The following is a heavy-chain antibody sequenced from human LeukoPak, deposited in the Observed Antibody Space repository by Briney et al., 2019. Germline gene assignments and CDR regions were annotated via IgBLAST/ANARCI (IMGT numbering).Heavy chain of an antibody. V-gene: IGHV3-33*06. D-gene: IGHD7-27*01. Sequence: GRSLRLSCAASGFTFSSYGMHWVRQAPGKGLEWVAVIWYDGSNKYYADSVKGRFTISRDSSKNTLYLQMNSLRAEDTAVYYCAKSGRNWAYLEYWGQGTLVTVSS. CDR2: IWYDGSNK. CDR3: AKSGRNWAYLEY. CDR1: GFTFSSYG. J-gene: IGHJ4*02.